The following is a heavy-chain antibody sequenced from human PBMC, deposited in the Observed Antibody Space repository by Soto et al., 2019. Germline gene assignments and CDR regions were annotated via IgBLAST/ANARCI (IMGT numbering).Heavy chain of an antibody. Sequence: LSLPCTVSGGSISSGGYYWSRIRQHPGKGLEWIGYIYYSGSTYYNPSLKSRVTISVDTSKNRFSLKLSSVTAADTAVYYCARGGSSSSVWFDPWGQGTLVTVSS. CDR3: ARGGSSSSVWFDP. CDR1: GGSISSGGYY. V-gene: IGHV4-31*03. CDR2: IYYSGST. D-gene: IGHD6-6*01. J-gene: IGHJ5*02.